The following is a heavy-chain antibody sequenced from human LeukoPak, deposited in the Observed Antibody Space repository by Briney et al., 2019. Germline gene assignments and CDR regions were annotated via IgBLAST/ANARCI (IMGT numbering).Heavy chain of an antibody. CDR1: GFTFTSCA. D-gene: IGHD1-26*01. V-gene: IGHV3-7*04. J-gene: IGHJ4*02. CDR2: INQDGSEK. CDR3: ARARGSYDLDY. Sequence: GGSLRLSCAASGFTFTSCAMSWVRQAPGKGLEWVANINQDGSEKDYVDSVKGRFTISRDNAKNSLYLQMNSLRAEDTAVYYCARARGSYDLDYWGQGTLVTVSS.